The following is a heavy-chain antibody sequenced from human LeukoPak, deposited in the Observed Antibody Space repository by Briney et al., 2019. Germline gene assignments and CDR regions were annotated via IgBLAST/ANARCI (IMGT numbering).Heavy chain of an antibody. D-gene: IGHD3-22*01. V-gene: IGHV4-59*01. CDR1: GGSISSYY. CDR3: AREDSGSSGYVFDP. J-gene: IGHJ5*02. Sequence: SETLSLTCTVSGGSISSYYWSWIRRPPGKGLEWIGYIYYSGSTNYNPSLKSRVTISVDTSKNQFSLKLSSVTAADTAVYYCAREDSGSSGYVFDPWGQRTLVTVSS. CDR2: IYYSGST.